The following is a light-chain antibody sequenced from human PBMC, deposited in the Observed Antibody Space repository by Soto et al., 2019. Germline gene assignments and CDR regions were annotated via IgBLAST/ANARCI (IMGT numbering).Light chain of an antibody. CDR2: EVS. Sequence: LPGSVFGCPGQSITISGTGTSSDVGGSNCVSWYQQHPGKAPKLMIYEVSNRPLGVSNRFSGSKSGNTASLTISGLQAEDEADYYCTAYTSSSTLDVFGTGTKGTVL. V-gene: IGLV2-14*01. CDR1: SSDVGGSNC. CDR3: TAYTSSSTLDV. J-gene: IGLJ1*01.